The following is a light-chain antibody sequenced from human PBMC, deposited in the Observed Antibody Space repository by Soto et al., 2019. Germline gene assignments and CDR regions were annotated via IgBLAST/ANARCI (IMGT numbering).Light chain of an antibody. Sequence: DIVMTQSPDSLAVSLGERATINCKSSQSVLYSSNNKNYLAWYQQKPGQPPKLLIYWASTRESGVPDRFSGSGSGTDFTLTLSSRQAEDVAVYECQQYYSPWTVGQGTRVEIK. CDR2: WAS. V-gene: IGKV4-1*01. CDR3: QQYYSPWT. J-gene: IGKJ1*01. CDR1: QSVLYSSNNKNY.